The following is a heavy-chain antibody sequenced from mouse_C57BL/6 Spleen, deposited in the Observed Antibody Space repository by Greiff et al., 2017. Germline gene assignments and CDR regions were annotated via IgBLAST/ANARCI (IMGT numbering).Heavy chain of an antibody. J-gene: IGHJ1*03. CDR2: IDPNSGGT. CDR1: GYTFTSYW. V-gene: IGHV1-72*01. Sequence: QVQLQQPGAELVKPGASVKLSCKASGYTFTSYWMHWVKQRPGRGLGWIGRIDPNSGGTKYNEKFKSKATLTVDKPSSTAYMQLSSLTSEDSAVYYCARDLGDYGSSYVWYFDVWGTGTTVTVSS. CDR3: ARDLGDYGSSYVWYFDV. D-gene: IGHD1-1*01.